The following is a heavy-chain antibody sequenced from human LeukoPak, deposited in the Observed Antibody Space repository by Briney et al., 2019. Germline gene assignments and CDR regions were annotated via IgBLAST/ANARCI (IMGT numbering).Heavy chain of an antibody. Sequence: SETLSLTCTVSGGSISGSIYYWAWIRQPPGKGLEYIGSIYYSGSTYYNPSLKSRATISVDTSKNQFSLKLSSVTAADTAVYYCARQGENYSWLDPWGQETLVTVSS. D-gene: IGHD1-7*01. J-gene: IGHJ5*02. CDR1: GGSISGSIYY. CDR3: ARQGENYSWLDP. CDR2: IYYSGST. V-gene: IGHV4-39*01.